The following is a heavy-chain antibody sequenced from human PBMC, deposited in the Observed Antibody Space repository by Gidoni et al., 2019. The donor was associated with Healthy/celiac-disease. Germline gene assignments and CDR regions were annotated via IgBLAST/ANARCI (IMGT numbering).Heavy chain of an antibody. V-gene: IGHV2-26*01. CDR2: IFSNDEK. D-gene: IGHD3-22*01. J-gene: IGHJ3*02. CDR1: GFSLSTARMG. CDR3: ARIRSLNYYDSSGYYQHDAFDI. Sequence: QVTLKESGPVLVKPTETLTLTCTVSGFSLSTARMGVSWIRQPPGKALEWLAHIFSNDEKSYSTSLKSRLTISKDTSKSQVVLTMTNMDPVDTATYYCARIRSLNYYDSSGYYQHDAFDIWGQGTMVTVSS.